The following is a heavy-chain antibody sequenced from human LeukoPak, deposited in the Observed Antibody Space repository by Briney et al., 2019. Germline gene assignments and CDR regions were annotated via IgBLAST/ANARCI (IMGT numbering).Heavy chain of an antibody. V-gene: IGHV3-23*01. D-gene: IGHD3-10*01. Sequence: GGSLRLSCAASGFTFSSYAMSWVRQAPGKGLEWVSVISGSGGSTYYADSVKGRFTISRDNFKLYLQMNSLRAEDTAVYYCANAIRFGESNSEYWGQGTLVTVSS. CDR1: GFTFSSYA. CDR2: ISGSGGST. J-gene: IGHJ1*01. CDR3: ANAIRFGESNSEY.